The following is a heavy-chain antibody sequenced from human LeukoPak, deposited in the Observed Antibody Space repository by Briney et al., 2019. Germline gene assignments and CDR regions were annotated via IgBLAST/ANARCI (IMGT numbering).Heavy chain of an antibody. V-gene: IGHV3-21*01. Sequence: PGGSLRLPCAASGFPFRSHRMNWVRQAPGKGLEWVSSISSSSSYIYYADSVKGRFTVSRDNAKNSLYLETNSLRVEDTAVYYCAKLGLFDYWGQGTLVIVSS. CDR3: AKLGLFDY. J-gene: IGHJ4*02. CDR2: ISSSSSYI. D-gene: IGHD7-27*01. CDR1: GFPFRSHR.